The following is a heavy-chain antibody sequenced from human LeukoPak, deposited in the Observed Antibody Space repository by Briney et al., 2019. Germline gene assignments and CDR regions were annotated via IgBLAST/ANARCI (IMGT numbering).Heavy chain of an antibody. CDR2: ITNDGSST. D-gene: IGHD3-22*01. CDR3: AKGGWGVDSSGYYYDY. J-gene: IGHJ4*02. CDR1: GLTFSSHW. Sequence: GGSLRLSCAASGLTFSSHWMHWVRQAPGKGLVWVSRITNDGSSTTYADSVKGRFTISRDNAKNSLYLQMNSLRAEDTALYYCAKGGWGVDSSGYYYDYWGQGTLVTVSS. V-gene: IGHV3-74*01.